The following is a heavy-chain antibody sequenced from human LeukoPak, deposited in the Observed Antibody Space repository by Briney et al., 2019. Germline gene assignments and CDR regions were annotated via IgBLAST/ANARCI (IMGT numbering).Heavy chain of an antibody. CDR3: ARARGDIVVVPADIWFDP. D-gene: IGHD2-2*01. V-gene: IGHV1-2*02. J-gene: IGHJ5*02. Sequence: ASVKVSCKASGYTFTGYYMHWVRQAPGQGLEWMGWITPNNGGTNYAQKFQGRVTMTRDTSISTAYMELSRLRSDDTAVYYCARARGDIVVVPADIWFDPWGQGTLVTVSS. CDR2: ITPNNGGT. CDR1: GYTFTGYY.